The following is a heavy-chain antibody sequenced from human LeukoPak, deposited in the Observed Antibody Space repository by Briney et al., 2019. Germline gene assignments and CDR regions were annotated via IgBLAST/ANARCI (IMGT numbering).Heavy chain of an antibody. V-gene: IGHV4-34*01. D-gene: IGHD1-26*01. Sequence: SETLPLTCAVYGGSFSGYYWSWIRQPPGKGLEWIGEINHSGSTNYNPSLKSRVTISVDTSKNQFSLKLSSVTAADTAVYYCARARIVGAYFDYWGQGTLVTVSS. CDR3: ARARIVGAYFDY. J-gene: IGHJ4*02. CDR1: GGSFSGYY. CDR2: INHSGST.